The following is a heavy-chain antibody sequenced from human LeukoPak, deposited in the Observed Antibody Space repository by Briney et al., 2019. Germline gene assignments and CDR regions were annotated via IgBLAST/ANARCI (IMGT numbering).Heavy chain of an antibody. CDR3: ARNKRGYSRCYYPSPGNSFDI. J-gene: IGHJ3*02. CDR2: INPSGGST. V-gene: IGHV1-46*01. D-gene: IGHD3-22*01. CDR1: GYTFTSYY. Sequence: GASETVSCTASGYTFTSYYMHWVRQAPGQGLEWMEIINPSGGSTSYAQKFQGRVTMTRDTSTSTVYMELSSLRSEDTAVYYCARNKRGYSRCYYPSPGNSFDIWGQGTMVTVSS.